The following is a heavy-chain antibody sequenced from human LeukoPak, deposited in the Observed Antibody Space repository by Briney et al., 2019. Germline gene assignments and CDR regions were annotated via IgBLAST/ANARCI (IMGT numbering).Heavy chain of an antibody. CDR2: INHSGST. J-gene: IGHJ4*02. D-gene: IGHD3-10*01. Sequence: SETLSLTCTVSGGSISSYYWSWIRQPPGKGLEWIGEINHSGSTNYNPSLKSRVIISVDTSKNQFSLKLSSVTAADTAVYYCARVSFTIDYWGQGTLVTVSS. V-gene: IGHV4-34*01. CDR1: GGSISSYY. CDR3: ARVSFTIDY.